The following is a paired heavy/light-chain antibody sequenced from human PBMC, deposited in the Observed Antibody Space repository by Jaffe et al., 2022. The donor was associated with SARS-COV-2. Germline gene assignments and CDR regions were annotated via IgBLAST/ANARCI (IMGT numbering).Heavy chain of an antibody. J-gene: IGHJ6*02. CDR3: ARDHRLTPLTSNYYGMDV. Sequence: EVLLVESGGGLVQPGGSLRLSCEASGFMFSSYSMNWVRQAPGKGLEWVSYISKRSDTTEYADSVKGRFTVSRDKAKNSLYLQMHSLRDEDTAVYYCARDHRLTPLTSNYYGMDVWGQGTTVIVSS. CDR2: ISKRSDTT. CDR1: GFMFSSYS. V-gene: IGHV3-48*02. D-gene: IGHD6-25*01.
Light chain of an antibody. CDR3: QQSYTTPH. J-gene: IGKJ2*01. CDR2: AAS. CDR1: QSVSTY. Sequence: DIQMTQSPSSLSASVGDRVTITCRASQSVSTYLNWYQQKPGKAPKLLIYAASSLQSGVPSRFSGSGSGTDFTLTISSLQPEDFATYYCQQSYTTPHFGQGTKLVIK. V-gene: IGKV1-39*01.